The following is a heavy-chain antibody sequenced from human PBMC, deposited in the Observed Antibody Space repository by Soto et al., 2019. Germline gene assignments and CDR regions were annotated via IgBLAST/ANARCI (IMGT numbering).Heavy chain of an antibody. D-gene: IGHD6-13*01. CDR2: ISGSGSSI. V-gene: IGHV3-23*01. J-gene: IGHJ5*02. CDR3: AKGGDSSSWKNWFDP. CDR1: GFTFSNYA. Sequence: EVQLLESGGGLVQPGGSLSLSCAASGFTFSNYAMTWVRQAPGKGLEWVSGISGSGSSIYYADSVKGRFTISRDNSKNTLYLQMNSLRAEDTAVYYCAKGGDSSSWKNWFDPWGQGTLVTVSS.